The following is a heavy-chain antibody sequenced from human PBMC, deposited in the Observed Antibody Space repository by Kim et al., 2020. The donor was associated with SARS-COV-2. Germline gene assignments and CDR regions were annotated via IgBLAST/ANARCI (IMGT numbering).Heavy chain of an antibody. V-gene: IGHV3-7*03. CDR3: TQEMDDNYRGDS. CDR1: ESTFRNFW. J-gene: IGHJ5*01. D-gene: IGHD3-10*01. CDR2: INQDGTET. Sequence: GGSLRLSCAATESTFRNFWMTWVRQAPGKGLEWVANINQDGTETYYVDSVKGRFTISRVNAKNSLYLHMNSLRAEDTAVYYCTQEMDDNYRGDSWGQGTLVPV.